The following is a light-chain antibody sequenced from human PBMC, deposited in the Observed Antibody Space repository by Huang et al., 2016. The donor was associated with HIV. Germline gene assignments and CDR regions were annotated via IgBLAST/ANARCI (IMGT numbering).Light chain of an antibody. CDR1: QSVNSN. CDR3: HQRSSWPLT. Sequence: EIVLTQSPATLSLSPGERATLSCRASQSVNSNLAWYQQKPGQAPRLLIYDAYNRTAGIPARFSGSGSGTDFTLTINSLEPEDFAVYYCHQRSSWPLTFGGGTRVEIK. V-gene: IGKV3-11*01. CDR2: DAY. J-gene: IGKJ4*01.